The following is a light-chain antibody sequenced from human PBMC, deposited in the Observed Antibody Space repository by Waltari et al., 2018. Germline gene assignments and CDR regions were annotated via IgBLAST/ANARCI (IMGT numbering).Light chain of an antibody. CDR1: QDISTS. V-gene: IGKV1-12*01. CDR2: AAS. CDR3: QQDDTSPPT. J-gene: IGKJ1*01. Sequence: EIHMTQSPSSVSASFGDSGSLSCRSSQDISTSLAWYQQKSGKAPSLLIYAASTLQSGVPSRFSGGETGTDFTLTINNLHPEDFATYFCQQDDTSPPTFGPGTKVEFK.